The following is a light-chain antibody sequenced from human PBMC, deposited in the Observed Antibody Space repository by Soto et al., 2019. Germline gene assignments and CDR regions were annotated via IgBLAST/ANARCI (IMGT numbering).Light chain of an antibody. CDR3: QQYYSYPRT. CDR2: AAS. J-gene: IGKJ1*01. V-gene: IGKV1-8*01. Sequence: AIRMTQSPSSFSASTGDRVTITCRASQGISSYLAWYQQKPGKAPKLLIYAASTLQSGVPSRFSGSGSGTDFTRTISCLQTEDFATYYGQQYYSYPRTFGQGTKVEIK. CDR1: QGISSY.